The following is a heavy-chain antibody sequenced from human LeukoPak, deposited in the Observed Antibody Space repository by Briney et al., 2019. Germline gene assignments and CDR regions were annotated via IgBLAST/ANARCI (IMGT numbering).Heavy chain of an antibody. V-gene: IGHV1-69*06. CDR1: GGTFSRYA. J-gene: IGHJ4*02. CDR2: IIPIFGTA. D-gene: IGHD6-19*01. Sequence: SVNVSCKASGGTFSRYAISWVRQAPGQGLEWMGGIIPIFGTANYAQKFQGRVTITADKSTSTAYMELSSLRSDDTAVYYCARGEMGIAVAGIVTSPFDYWGQGPLVTVSS. CDR3: ARGEMGIAVAGIVTSPFDY.